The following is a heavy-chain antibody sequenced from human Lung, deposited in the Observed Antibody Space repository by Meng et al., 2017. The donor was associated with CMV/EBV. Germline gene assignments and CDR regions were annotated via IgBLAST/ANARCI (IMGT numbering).Heavy chain of an antibody. CDR1: GTSIRSSTYY. V-gene: IGHV4-39*07. CDR3: ARGRAQIGWFDP. Sequence: SXTLSLXCSLSGTSIRSSTYYWGWIRQPPGKGLEWIGSISYSGNTYYNPSLKSPVTISVDTSKNQFSLRLSSVTAADTAVYYCARGRAQIGWFDPWGQGALVTVSS. J-gene: IGHJ5*02. D-gene: IGHD3-16*01. CDR2: ISYSGNT.